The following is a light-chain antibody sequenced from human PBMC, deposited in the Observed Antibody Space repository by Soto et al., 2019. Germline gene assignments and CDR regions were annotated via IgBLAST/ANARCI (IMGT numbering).Light chain of an antibody. J-gene: IGKJ4*01. CDR2: GAS. V-gene: IGKV3-15*01. CDR1: QSVSSN. CDR3: QQYNSWPLT. Sequence: EIVMTQSPATLSVSPGERATLSCRASQSVSSNLAWYQQKPGQAPRPLIYGASTRATGIPARFSGSGSGTEFTLTISSLQSEDFAVYYCQQYNSWPLTFGGGTRWRL.